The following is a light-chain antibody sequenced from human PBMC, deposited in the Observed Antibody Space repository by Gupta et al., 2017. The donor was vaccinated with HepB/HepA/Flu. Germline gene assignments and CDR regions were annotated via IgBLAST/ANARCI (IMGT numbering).Light chain of an antibody. V-gene: IGKV2-28*01. CDR3: MQARQTPLT. CDR2: LGS. CDR1: QSLVHSNGYNY. J-gene: IGKJ1*01. Sequence: DIVMTHSALSMPVTPGETAPISCRSSQSLVHSNGYNYLDWYLQKPGQSPQVLIYLGSNRASGVPDRFSGSGSGTDFTLKISRVEAEDVGVYYCMQARQTPLTFGQGTKVEIK.